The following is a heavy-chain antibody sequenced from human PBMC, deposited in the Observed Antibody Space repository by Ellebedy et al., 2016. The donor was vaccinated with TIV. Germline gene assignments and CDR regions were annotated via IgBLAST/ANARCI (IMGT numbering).Heavy chain of an antibody. Sequence: GGSLRLSXAASGFTFSSYWMSWVRQAPGKGLEWVANIKQDGSEKNYVDSVKGRFTISRDNGKNSLYLQMNSLRAEDTAVYYCATNCGGDCYSLWVYWGQGPLVTVSS. CDR3: ATNCGGDCYSLWVY. J-gene: IGHJ4*02. V-gene: IGHV3-7*01. D-gene: IGHD2-21*02. CDR1: GFTFSSYW. CDR2: IKQDGSEK.